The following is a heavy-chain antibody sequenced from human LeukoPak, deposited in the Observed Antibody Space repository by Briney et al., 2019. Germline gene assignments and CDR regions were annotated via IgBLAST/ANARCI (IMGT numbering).Heavy chain of an antibody. CDR2: IKYDGSET. CDR1: GFTFSDYY. V-gene: IGHV3-7*01. D-gene: IGHD1-26*01. CDR3: ARAVGARSLDAFDI. J-gene: IGHJ3*02. Sequence: GGSLRLSCAASGFTFSDYYMSWVRQAPGKGLEWVANIKYDGSETYYVDSVKGRFTISRDNGKNSLYVQMNSLRAEDTAVYYCARAVGARSLDAFDIWGQGTMVTVSS.